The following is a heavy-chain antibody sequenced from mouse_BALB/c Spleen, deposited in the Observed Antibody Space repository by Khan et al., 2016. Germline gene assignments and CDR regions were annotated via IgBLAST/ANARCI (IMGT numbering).Heavy chain of an antibody. CDR1: GFSLTSYG. D-gene: IGHD2-1*01. Sequence: QVQLKESGPGLVQPSQSLSITCTVSGFSLTSYGVHWVRQSPGKGLEWLGVIWSGGSTDYNAAFISRLSISKDNSKSQVFFKMNSLQATDTAIYYCARGNYVAMDYWGQGTSVTVSS. CDR3: ARGNYVAMDY. V-gene: IGHV2-2*02. J-gene: IGHJ4*01. CDR2: IWSGGST.